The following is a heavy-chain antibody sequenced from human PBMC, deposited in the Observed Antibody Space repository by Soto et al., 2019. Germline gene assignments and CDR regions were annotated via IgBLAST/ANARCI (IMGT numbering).Heavy chain of an antibody. D-gene: IGHD2-8*02. CDR1: GGSFSGYD. CDR2: INHSGST. J-gene: IGHJ4*02. CDR3: ARDKITGLFDY. Sequence: QVQLQQWGAGLLKPSETLSLTCAVYGGSFSGYDWTWIRQPPGTGLELIGEINHSGSTNYNPSLTSRVTISVDTSKNQFSLKLTSVTAADTAVYYCARDKITGLFDYWGQGTLVTVSS. V-gene: IGHV4-34*01.